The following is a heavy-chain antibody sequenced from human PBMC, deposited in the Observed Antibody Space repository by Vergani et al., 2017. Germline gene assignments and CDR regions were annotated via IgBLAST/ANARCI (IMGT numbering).Heavy chain of an antibody. CDR1: GGTFSSYT. D-gene: IGHD3-22*01. Sequence: QVQLVQSGAEVKKPGSSVKVSCKASGGTFSSYTISWVRQAPGQGLEWMGRIIPILGIANYAQKFQGRVTITADKSTSTAYMELSSLRSEDTAVYYCASGYYDSSATDAFDIWGQGTVVTVSS. J-gene: IGHJ3*02. CDR2: IIPILGIA. CDR3: ASGYYDSSATDAFDI. V-gene: IGHV1-69*02.